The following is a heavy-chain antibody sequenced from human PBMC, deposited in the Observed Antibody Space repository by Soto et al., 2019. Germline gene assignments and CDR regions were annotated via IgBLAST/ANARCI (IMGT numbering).Heavy chain of an antibody. CDR2: ISSDGNTK. D-gene: IGHD6-19*01. V-gene: IGHV3-30*18. J-gene: IGHJ4*01. CDR3: AKEVAVAGDFDY. CDR1: GFTFSSYG. Sequence: WGSLRLSCLASGFTFSSYGIHWGRQAPGKGLEWVAVISSDGNTKYYADSVKGRFTISRDNSKNTLYLQMDSLRPEDTAVYYCAKEVAVAGDFDYWGHGTLVTVSS.